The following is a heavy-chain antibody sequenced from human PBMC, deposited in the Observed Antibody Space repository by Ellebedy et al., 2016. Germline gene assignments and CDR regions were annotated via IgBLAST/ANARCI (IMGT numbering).Heavy chain of an antibody. CDR1: GFTFSTYG. D-gene: IGHD2-15*01. CDR3: AGGSVDSPY. J-gene: IGHJ4*02. Sequence: GESLKISCAASGFTFSTYGMHWVRQALGKGLEWVAVISYDGRNKFYADSVKGRFTISRDNSKNTLYLQVNSLRAEDTAIYYCAGGSVDSPYWGQGALVTVSS. V-gene: IGHV3-30*03. CDR2: ISYDGRNK.